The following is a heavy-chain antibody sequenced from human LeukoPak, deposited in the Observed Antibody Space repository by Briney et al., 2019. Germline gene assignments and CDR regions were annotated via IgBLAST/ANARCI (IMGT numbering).Heavy chain of an antibody. V-gene: IGHV1-2*02. J-gene: IGHJ6*03. D-gene: IGHD5-18*01. CDR3: ARLTALDEYYYYTDV. CDR1: GYTFTGYY. Sequence: ASVKVSCKASGYTFTGYYMHWVRQAPGQGLEWMGWINPNSGGTNYAQKFQGRVTMTRDTSISTASTELSRLRSDDTAVYYCARLTALDEYYYYTDVGGKGTTVTVSS. CDR2: INPNSGGT.